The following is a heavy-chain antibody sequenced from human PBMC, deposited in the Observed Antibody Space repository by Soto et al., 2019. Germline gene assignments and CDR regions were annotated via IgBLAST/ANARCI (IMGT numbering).Heavy chain of an antibody. D-gene: IGHD3-3*01. Sequence: ASVKVSCKASGYTFTNYVMHWVRQAPGQRLEWMGSINAGDDNTKYSQKFQGRVTITRDTSASTAYMELSSLRSEDTAVYYCARALRITIFGVVPSPGDVWGQGTTVTVSS. V-gene: IGHV1-3*01. J-gene: IGHJ6*02. CDR2: INAGDDNT. CDR3: ARALRITIFGVVPSPGDV. CDR1: GYTFTNYV.